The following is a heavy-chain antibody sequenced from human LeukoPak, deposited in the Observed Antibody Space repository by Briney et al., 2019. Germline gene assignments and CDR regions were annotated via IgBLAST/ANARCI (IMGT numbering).Heavy chain of an antibody. J-gene: IGHJ4*02. V-gene: IGHV1-8*01. D-gene: IGHD6-13*01. Sequence: ASVKVSCKASGYTFTSYHINWVRQATGQGLEWMGWMNPNSGNTGFAQKFQGGVTMTRNTSISTAYMELSSLRSEDTAVYYCARVPTYPMIAATGTGGGDYWGQGTLVTVSS. CDR2: MNPNSGNT. CDR3: ARVPTYPMIAATGTGGGDY. CDR1: GYTFTSYH.